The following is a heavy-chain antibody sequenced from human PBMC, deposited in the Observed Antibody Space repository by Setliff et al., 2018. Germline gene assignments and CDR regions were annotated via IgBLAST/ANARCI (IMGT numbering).Heavy chain of an antibody. J-gene: IGHJ4*02. D-gene: IGHD5-18*01. CDR2: IYYSGNT. CDR1: GGSIRDYY. CDR3: ARGDSSGNNYPVLDY. Sequence: SETLSLTCTVSGGSIRDYYWSWIRQPPGKGLEWIGYIYYSGNTNYNPSLKSRVTISVDTSKNQFSLKLSSVTAADTAVYFCARGDSSGNNYPVLDYWGQGTLVTVPS. V-gene: IGHV4-59*01.